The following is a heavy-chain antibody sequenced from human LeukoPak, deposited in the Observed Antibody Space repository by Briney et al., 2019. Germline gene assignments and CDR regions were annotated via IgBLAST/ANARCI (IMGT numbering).Heavy chain of an antibody. CDR2: ISSSSSTV. Sequence: GGSLRLSCAASGFTFSDYYMSWIRQAPGKGLEWVSFISSSSSTVYYADSVKGRFTISRDYANNSLFLQMNGLTAEDTAVYYCARGEDAIVGVPGPNYWGQGTLVSVSS. D-gene: IGHD1-26*01. J-gene: IGHJ4*02. CDR1: GFTFSDYY. CDR3: ARGEDAIVGVPGPNY. V-gene: IGHV3-11*04.